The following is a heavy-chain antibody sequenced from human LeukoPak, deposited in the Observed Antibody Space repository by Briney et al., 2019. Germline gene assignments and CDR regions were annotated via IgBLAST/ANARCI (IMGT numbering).Heavy chain of an antibody. CDR1: GFTFNDFG. V-gene: IGHV3-30*02. J-gene: IGHJ4*02. D-gene: IGHD2-21*02. Sequence: GGSLRLSCAASGFTFNDFGMYWVRQAPGKGLEWVALIQPDGNDKYYTKSVKGRFTVSRDNSKNTLYLQLNSLRAEDTAVYYCAKRDRVTEFDYWGQGALVTVSS. CDR2: IQPDGNDK. CDR3: AKRDRVTEFDY.